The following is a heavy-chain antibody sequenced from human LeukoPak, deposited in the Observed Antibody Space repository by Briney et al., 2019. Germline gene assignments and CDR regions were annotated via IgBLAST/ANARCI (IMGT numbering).Heavy chain of an antibody. D-gene: IGHD1-1*01. V-gene: IGHV3-11*03. J-gene: IGHJ4*02. CDR2: ICSSSSCT. Sequence: GGSLRLSCAASGFAFSDYYMSWIRQAPGRGLEWVSYICSSSSCTNYADSVKGRFTISRDNAKNSLYLQMNSLRAEDTAVYYCARRNWNSHDYWGQGTLVTVSS. CDR1: GFAFSDYY. CDR3: ARRNWNSHDY.